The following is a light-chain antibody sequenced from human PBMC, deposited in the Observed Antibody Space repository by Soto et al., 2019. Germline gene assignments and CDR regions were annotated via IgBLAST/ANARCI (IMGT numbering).Light chain of an antibody. CDR2: NAS. Sequence: DIQLTQSPSSLSASIGDRVTITCRASQNIGDFLNWYQQKPGKAPNLVMYNASNLPRGVPPRFSGSRSGTDFTLTISSLRPDDFATYYCHETFSVHHTFGLGTYLEI. CDR3: HETFSVHHT. J-gene: IGKJ2*01. V-gene: IGKV1-39*01. CDR1: QNIGDF.